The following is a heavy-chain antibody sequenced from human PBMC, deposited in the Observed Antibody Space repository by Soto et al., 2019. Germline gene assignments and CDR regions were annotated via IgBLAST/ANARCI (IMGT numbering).Heavy chain of an antibody. CDR1: GYTFTGYY. CDR3: ARDRMYEAMVRFRPYYYYYGMDV. Sequence: QVQLVQSGAEVKKPGASVKVSCKASGYTFTGYYMHWVRQAPGQGLEWMGWINPNSGGTNYAQKFQGWVTMTRDTSISTADMELSRLRSDDTAVYYCARDRMYEAMVRFRPYYYYYGMDVWGQGTTVTVSS. V-gene: IGHV1-2*04. D-gene: IGHD3-10*01. CDR2: INPNSGGT. J-gene: IGHJ6*02.